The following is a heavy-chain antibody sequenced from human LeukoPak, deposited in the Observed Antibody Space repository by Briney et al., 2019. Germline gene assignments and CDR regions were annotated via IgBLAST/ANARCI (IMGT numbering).Heavy chain of an antibody. Sequence: PGGSLRLSCTASGFTFSRYGIHWVRQAPGKGLEWAAFIRYDGSNKYYADSVKGRFTISRDNSKNTVYLHMNSLRAEDTAMYYCAKDLEIRAAGTAFDIWGQGTMVTVSS. D-gene: IGHD6-13*01. CDR1: GFTFSRYG. CDR3: AKDLEIRAAGTAFDI. CDR2: IRYDGSNK. J-gene: IGHJ3*02. V-gene: IGHV3-30*02.